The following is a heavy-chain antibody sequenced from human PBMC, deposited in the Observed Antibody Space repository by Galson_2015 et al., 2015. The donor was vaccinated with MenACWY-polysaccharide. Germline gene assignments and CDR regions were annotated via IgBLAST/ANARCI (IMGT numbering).Heavy chain of an antibody. CDR2: IQYDGSKI. J-gene: IGHJ3*02. CDR1: TVTFSTYA. V-gene: IGHV3-33*01. Sequence: SLRLSCAASTVTFSTYAMSWVRQAPGKGLEWVAVIQYDGSKIVYADSVKGRFTISRDNSKNTLFLEMNSLGAEDTAVYYCAREGSRIVFHAFDTWGQGTMVTVSS. CDR3: AREGSRIVFHAFDT. D-gene: IGHD2-15*01.